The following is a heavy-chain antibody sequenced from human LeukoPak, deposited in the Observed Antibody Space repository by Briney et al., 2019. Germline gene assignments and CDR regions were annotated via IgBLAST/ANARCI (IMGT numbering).Heavy chain of an antibody. D-gene: IGHD1-7*01. CDR1: GFTFDDYA. CDR3: AKDMADELFDPENYFDY. Sequence: GRSLRLSCAASGFTFDDYAMHWVRQAPGKGLEWVSGISWNSGSIGYAESVKGRFTISRENAKNYLYLQMNSLRAEDMALYYCAKDMADELFDPENYFDYWGQGTLVTVSS. J-gene: IGHJ4*02. V-gene: IGHV3-9*03. CDR2: ISWNSGSI.